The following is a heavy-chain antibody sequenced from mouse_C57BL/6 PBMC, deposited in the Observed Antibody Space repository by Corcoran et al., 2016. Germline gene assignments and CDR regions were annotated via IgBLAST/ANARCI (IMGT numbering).Heavy chain of an antibody. CDR2: INPNNGGT. CDR3: ADDPEGYAMDY. D-gene: IGHD2-3*01. V-gene: IGHV1-26*01. J-gene: IGHJ4*01. CDR1: GYTFTDNY. Sequence: VQLQQSEPELVKPGASVKISCKATGYTFTDNYMNWVKQSHGKSLEWIGDINPNNGGTSYNQKFKGKATLTVDMSSSTAYMELRSLTSEDSAVYYCADDPEGYAMDYWGQGTSVTVSS.